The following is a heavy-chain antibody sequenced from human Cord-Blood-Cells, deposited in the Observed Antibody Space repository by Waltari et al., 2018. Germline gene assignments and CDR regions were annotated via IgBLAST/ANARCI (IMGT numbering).Heavy chain of an antibody. V-gene: IGHV4-38-2*01. D-gene: IGHD7-27*01. CDR2: IYHSGST. Sequence: QVQLQESGPGLVKPSETLSLTCAVSGYSISSGYYWGWIRQPPGKGLEWIGSIYHSGSTYYNPSLKSRVTISVDTSKNQFSLKLSSVTAADTAVYYCARVNWGFDYWGQGTLVTVSS. J-gene: IGHJ4*02. CDR1: GYSISSGYY. CDR3: ARVNWGFDY.